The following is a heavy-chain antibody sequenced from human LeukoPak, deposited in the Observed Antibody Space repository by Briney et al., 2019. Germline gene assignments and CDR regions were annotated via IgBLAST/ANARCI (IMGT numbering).Heavy chain of an antibody. V-gene: IGHV3-66*01. CDR2: VSSSGNT. CDR3: AKDAALAEYYFDY. CDR1: GXTVSSNY. J-gene: IGHJ4*02. D-gene: IGHD6-25*01. Sequence: AGGSLRLFCAASGXTVSSNYMSWVRQAPGRGLEWVPVVSSSGNTYSADSVKGRFTTSKNNSKNTLYLQINSLRAEDTAVYYCAKDAALAEYYFDYWGQGALVTVSS.